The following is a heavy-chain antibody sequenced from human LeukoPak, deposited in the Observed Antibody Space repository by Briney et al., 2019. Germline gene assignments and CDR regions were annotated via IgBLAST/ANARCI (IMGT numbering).Heavy chain of an antibody. D-gene: IGHD3-16*02. J-gene: IGHJ4*02. CDR2: INHSGST. CDR1: GGSFSGYY. CDR3: AGSDMKSSDYVWGSYRYTGLIDY. Sequence: SETLSLTCAVYGGSFSGYYWSWIRQPPGKGLEWIGEINHSGSTNYNPSLKSRVTISVDTSKNQFSLKLSSVTAADTAVYYCAGSDMKSSDYVWGSYRYTGLIDYWGQGTLVTVSS. V-gene: IGHV4-34*01.